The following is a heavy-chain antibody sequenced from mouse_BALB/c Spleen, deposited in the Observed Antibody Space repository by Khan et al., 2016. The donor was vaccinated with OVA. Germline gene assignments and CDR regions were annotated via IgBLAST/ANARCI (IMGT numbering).Heavy chain of an antibody. CDR1: GCTFTDYV. Sequence: QVQLQQPGPELVKPGASVKMSCKASGCTFTDYVMNWVKQRNGQGLEWIGQIYPGSDSTYYNEKFKGKATLTADRSSSTAYMQLSNLTSEDSAVYFCARAGWDVFAYWGQGTLVTVSA. V-gene: IGHV1-77*01. J-gene: IGHJ3*01. D-gene: IGHD4-1*01. CDR2: IYPGSDST. CDR3: ARAGWDVFAY.